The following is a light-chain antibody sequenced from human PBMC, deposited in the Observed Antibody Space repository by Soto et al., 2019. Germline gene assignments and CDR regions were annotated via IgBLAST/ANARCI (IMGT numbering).Light chain of an antibody. CDR2: TAS. CDR1: QSIDMF. J-gene: IGKJ4*01. CDR3: QQTHSSPLT. Sequence: DIHMTQSPSSLSASVGDRVTITCRASQSIDMFLNWYQQRPGKVPKLVISTASTLESGVPSRFSGSGSGSDFTLTISTLQPEDFATYYCQQTHSSPLTFGGATKVEI. V-gene: IGKV1-39*01.